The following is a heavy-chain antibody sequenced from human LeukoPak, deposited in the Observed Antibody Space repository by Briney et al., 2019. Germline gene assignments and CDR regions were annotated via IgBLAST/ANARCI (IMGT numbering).Heavy chain of an antibody. Sequence: GGSLRLSCAASGFTFSGSAMHWVRQASGKGLEWVGRIRSKANSYATAYAASVKGRFTISRDDSKNTAYLQMNSLKTEDTAVYYCTRRMVVTDFGYWGQGTLVTVSS. V-gene: IGHV3-73*01. CDR1: GFTFSGSA. CDR3: TRRMVVTDFGY. J-gene: IGHJ4*02. D-gene: IGHD4-23*01. CDR2: IRSKANSYAT.